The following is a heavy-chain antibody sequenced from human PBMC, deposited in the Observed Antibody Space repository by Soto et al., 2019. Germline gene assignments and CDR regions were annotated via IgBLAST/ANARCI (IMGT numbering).Heavy chain of an antibody. CDR2: IDPSDSYT. J-gene: IGHJ6*02. CDR1: GYSFTSYW. Sequence: PGEYLKISCKGSGYSFTSYWISWVRQMPGKGLEWMGRIDPSDSYTNYSPSFQGHVTISADKSISTAYLQWSSLKASDTAMYYCAGGVIVIHQTYYYYGMDVWGQGTTVTVSS. CDR3: AGGVIVIHQTYYYYGMDV. D-gene: IGHD3-16*02. V-gene: IGHV5-10-1*01.